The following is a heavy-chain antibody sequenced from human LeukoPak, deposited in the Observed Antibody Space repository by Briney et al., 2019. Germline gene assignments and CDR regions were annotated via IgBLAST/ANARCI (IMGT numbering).Heavy chain of an antibody. CDR2: INPDSGGT. Sequence: ASVKVSRKASGYTFTGYYLHWVRQAPGQGLEWMGWINPDSGGTNYAQKFQGRVTLTRDTSTSTAYMELSRLRSDDTAMIYCATSTTLRFSWFDPWGQGTLVTVSS. V-gene: IGHV1-2*02. CDR3: ATSTTLRFSWFDP. CDR1: GYTFTGYY. D-gene: IGHD3-3*01. J-gene: IGHJ5*02.